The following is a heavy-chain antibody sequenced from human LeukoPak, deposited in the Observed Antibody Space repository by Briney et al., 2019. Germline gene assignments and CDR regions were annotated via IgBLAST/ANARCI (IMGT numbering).Heavy chain of an antibody. CDR3: ARDYWWNYDY. CDR2: ISKDGSDK. D-gene: IGHD1-7*01. J-gene: IGHJ4*02. Sequence: GGSLRLSCAASGFTFSDYAMHWIRQAPGKGLEWVAVISKDGSDKYYPGSVRGRFTISRDNSKNTIYLQMDSLRAEDTAIYYCARDYWWNYDYWGQGTLVTVSS. CDR1: GFTFSDYA. V-gene: IGHV3-30-3*01.